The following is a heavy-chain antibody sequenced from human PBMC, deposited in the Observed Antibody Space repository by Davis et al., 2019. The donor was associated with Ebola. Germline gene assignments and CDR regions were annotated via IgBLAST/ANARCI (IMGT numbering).Heavy chain of an antibody. D-gene: IGHD4-17*01. V-gene: IGHV4-59*01. Sequence: PGGSLRLSCTVSSGSISSYYWSWIRQPPGKGLEWIGYIYYSGSTNYNPSLKSRVTISVDTSKNQFSLKLSSVTAADTAVYYCARDRGSYGDYPPYYYYGMDVWGQGTTVTVSS. CDR2: IYYSGST. J-gene: IGHJ6*02. CDR3: ARDRGSYGDYPPYYYYGMDV. CDR1: SGSISSYY.